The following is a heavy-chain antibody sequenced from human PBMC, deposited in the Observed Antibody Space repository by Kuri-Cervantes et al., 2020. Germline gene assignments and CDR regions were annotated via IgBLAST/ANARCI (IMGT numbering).Heavy chain of an antibody. D-gene: IGHD3-9*01. Sequence: SVNVSCQASGPTFSGYAISWVRQAPGQGLEWMGGFIPIFGTANYAQKFQGRVTITADESTSTAYMELSSLRSEDTAVYYCARDSHVSYYDILTGYYPFDYWGQGTRVTVSS. CDR1: GPTFSGYA. CDR2: FIPIFGTA. J-gene: IGHJ4*02. V-gene: IGHV1-69*13. CDR3: ARDSHVSYYDILTGYYPFDY.